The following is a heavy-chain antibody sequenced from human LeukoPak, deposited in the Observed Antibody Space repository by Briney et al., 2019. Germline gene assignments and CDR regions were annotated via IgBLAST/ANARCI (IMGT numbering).Heavy chain of an antibody. D-gene: IGHD2-21*01. Sequence: GGSLRLSCAASGFTFSSYAMSWVRQAPGKGLEWVAVISYDGSNEYYADSVKGRFTISRDNSKNTLYLQMSSLRAEDTAVYYCAKEFNRGLPDYWGQGTLVTVPS. CDR1: GFTFSSYA. CDR3: AKEFNRGLPDY. J-gene: IGHJ4*02. V-gene: IGHV3-30*18. CDR2: ISYDGSNE.